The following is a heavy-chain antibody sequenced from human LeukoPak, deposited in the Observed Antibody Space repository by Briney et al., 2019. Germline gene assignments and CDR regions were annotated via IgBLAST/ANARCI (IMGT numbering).Heavy chain of an antibody. V-gene: IGHV3-23*01. Sequence: PGGSLRLSCAAPGFTFSSYAMSGVRQAPGKGLEWVSAISGSGGSTYYADSVKGRFTISRDNSKNTLYLQMNSLRAEDTAVYYCAEGSYSSSSRGNFDYWGQGTLVTVSS. J-gene: IGHJ4*02. CDR1: GFTFSSYA. CDR2: ISGSGGST. D-gene: IGHD6-6*01. CDR3: AEGSYSSSSRGNFDY.